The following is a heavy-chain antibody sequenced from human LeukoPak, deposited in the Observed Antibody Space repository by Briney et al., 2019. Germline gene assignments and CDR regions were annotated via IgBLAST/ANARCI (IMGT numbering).Heavy chain of an antibody. D-gene: IGHD3-22*01. CDR1: GFTVSSNY. J-gene: IGHJ4*02. CDR3: ARGSASGYFLYLDY. CDR2: IYSGGST. Sequence: PGGSLRLSCAASGFTVSSNYMSWVRQAPGKGLEWVSVIYSGGSTYYADSVKGRFTISRDNSKNTLYLQMNSLRAEDTAVYYCARGSASGYFLYLDYWGQGTLVTVSS. V-gene: IGHV3-53*01.